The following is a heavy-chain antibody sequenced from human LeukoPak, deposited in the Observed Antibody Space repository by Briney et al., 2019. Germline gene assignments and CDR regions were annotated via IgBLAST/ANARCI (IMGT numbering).Heavy chain of an antibody. D-gene: IGHD3-22*01. J-gene: IGHJ5*02. V-gene: IGHV4-61*02. CDR3: ARIDSSGYYEWFDP. CDR1: GGSISSGSYY. Sequence: SETLSLTCTVSGGSISSGSYYWSWIRQPAGKGLEWIGRIYTSGSTNYNPSLKSRVTISVDTSDNQFSLKLSSVTAADTAVYYCARIDSSGYYEWFDPWGQGTLVTVSS. CDR2: IYTSGST.